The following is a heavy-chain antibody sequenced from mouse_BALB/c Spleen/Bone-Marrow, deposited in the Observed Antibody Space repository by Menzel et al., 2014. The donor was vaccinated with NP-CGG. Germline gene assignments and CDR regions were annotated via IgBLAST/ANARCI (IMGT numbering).Heavy chain of an antibody. CDR3: ARGGNYAWFAY. D-gene: IGHD2-1*01. V-gene: IGHV5-17*02. J-gene: IGHJ3*01. CDR1: GFTFSSFG. CDR2: ISSGGSTI. Sequence: EVKLVESGGGLVQPGGSRKLSCAASGFTFSSFGMHWVRQAPEKGLEWVAYISSGGSTIYYADTVKGRFTISRDNPKNTLFLQMTSLRSEDTAMYYCARGGNYAWFAYWGQGTLVTVSA.